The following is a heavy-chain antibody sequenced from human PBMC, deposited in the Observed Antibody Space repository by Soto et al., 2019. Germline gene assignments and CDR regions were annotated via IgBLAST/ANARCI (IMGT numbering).Heavy chain of an antibody. CDR1: GFTFTSSA. J-gene: IGHJ3*01. Sequence: SVKVSCKASGFTFTSSAVQWVRQALGQRLEWIGWIVVGSGNTNYAQKFQERVTITRDMSTSTAYMELSSLRSEDTAVYYCAAWYYDDVWGSYRRPLFAFGGHGTMLTVS. D-gene: IGHD3-16*02. CDR3: AAWYYDDVWGSYRRPLFAF. V-gene: IGHV1-58*01. CDR2: IVVGSGNT.